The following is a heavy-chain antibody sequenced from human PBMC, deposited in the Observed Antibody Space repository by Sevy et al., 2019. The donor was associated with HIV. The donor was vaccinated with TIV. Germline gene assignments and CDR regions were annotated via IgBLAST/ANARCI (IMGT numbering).Heavy chain of an antibody. J-gene: IGHJ6*02. D-gene: IGHD3-22*01. V-gene: IGHV3-30-3*01. CDR3: ANGLRSDSSDYYYSDDYYHGMDV. CDR2: ISYDGSNK. Sequence: GGSLRLSCAASGFTFSNFAMHWVRQAPGKGLEWVAVISYDGSNKYYADSVKGRLTISRDNSKNTLYLQMNSLRPEDTAEYYCANGLRSDSSDYYYSDDYYHGMDVWGQGTTVTVSS. CDR1: GFTFSNFA.